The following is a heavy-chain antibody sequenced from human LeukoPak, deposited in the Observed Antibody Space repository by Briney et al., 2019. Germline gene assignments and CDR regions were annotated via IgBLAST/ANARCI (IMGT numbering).Heavy chain of an antibody. CDR1: GFTFSSYW. CDR2: IKQDGSER. CDR3: ARGGTTKLSNYFDY. D-gene: IGHD2/OR15-2a*01. V-gene: IGHV3-7*03. J-gene: IGHJ4*02. Sequence: PGRSLRLSCAASGFTFSSYWMSWVRQAPGKGLEWVANIKQDGSERYYVDSVKGRFTISRDSAKSSLYLQMNSLRAEDTAVYYCARGGTTKLSNYFDYWGQGTLVTVSS.